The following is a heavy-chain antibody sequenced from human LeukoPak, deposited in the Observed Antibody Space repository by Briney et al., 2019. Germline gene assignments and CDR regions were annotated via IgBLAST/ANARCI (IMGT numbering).Heavy chain of an antibody. J-gene: IGHJ3*02. CDR3: AKPYSGSSPGAFDI. CDR2: IYYSGST. V-gene: IGHV4-59*12. Sequence: PSETLSLTCTVSGGSISSYYWSWIRQPPGKGLEWIGYIYYSGSTYYADSVKGRFTISRDNSKNTLYLQMNSLRAEDTAVYYCAKPYSGSSPGAFDIWGQGTMVTVSS. D-gene: IGHD1-26*01. CDR1: GGSISSYY.